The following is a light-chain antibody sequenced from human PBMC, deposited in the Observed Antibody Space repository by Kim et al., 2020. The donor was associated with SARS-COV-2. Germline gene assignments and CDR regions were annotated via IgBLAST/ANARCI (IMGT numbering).Light chain of an antibody. CDR3: QKYNSVPRT. Sequence: DIQMTQSPSSLSASVGDRVTITCRASQDISTYLAWYQQKPGKVPKLLIYARSALQSGVPSRFSGSGSGTDFTLTISGLQPEDVATYYCQKYNSVPRTFGQGTKVEIK. J-gene: IGKJ1*01. CDR1: QDISTY. V-gene: IGKV1-27*01. CDR2: ARS.